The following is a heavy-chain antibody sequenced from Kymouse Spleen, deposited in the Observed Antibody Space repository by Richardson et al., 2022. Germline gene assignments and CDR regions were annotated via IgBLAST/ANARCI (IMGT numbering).Heavy chain of an antibody. D-gene: IGHD6-19*01. CDR3: ARDGSGYSSGWYFDY. J-gene: IGHJ4*02. CDR1: GFTFSSYS. Sequence: EVQLVESGGGLVQPGGSLRLSCAASGFTFSSYSMNWVRQAPGKGLEWVSYISSSSSTIYYADSVKGRFTISRDNAKNSLYLQMNSLRDEDTAVYYCARDGSGYSSGWYFDYWGQGTLVTVSS. CDR2: ISSSSSTI. V-gene: IGHV3-48*02.